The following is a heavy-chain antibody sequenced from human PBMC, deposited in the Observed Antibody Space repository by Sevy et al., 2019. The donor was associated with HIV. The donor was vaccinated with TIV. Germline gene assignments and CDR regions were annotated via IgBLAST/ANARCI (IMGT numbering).Heavy chain of an antibody. D-gene: IGHD5-18*01. CDR1: XXXFSSYA. V-gene: IGHV3-64D*06. Sequence: GGSLRLSXSASXXXFSSYAMHWVRQAPGKGLEYVSAISSNGGSTYYADSVKGRFTISRDNSKNTLYLQMSSLRAEDTAVYYCVKLLVDTAMGGXTXDXWGQGTLVTVSS. J-gene: IGHJ4*02. CDR3: VKLLVDTAMGGXTXDX. CDR2: ISSNGGST.